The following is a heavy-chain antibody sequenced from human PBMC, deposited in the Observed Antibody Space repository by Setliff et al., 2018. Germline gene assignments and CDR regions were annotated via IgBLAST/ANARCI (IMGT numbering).Heavy chain of an antibody. J-gene: IGHJ4*02. Sequence: ATLSLPCTVSGGPFSGASIWSWIRQPPGKGLEFIGDVYHSGTAKYDPSLESRAIMSVDASKNEISLKLKSVTAADTAVYYCAKGGTYRYFDFWGQGALVTVSS. D-gene: IGHD1-1*01. CDR2: VYHSGTA. V-gene: IGHV4-59*01. CDR3: AKGGTYRYFDF. CDR1: GGPFSGAS.